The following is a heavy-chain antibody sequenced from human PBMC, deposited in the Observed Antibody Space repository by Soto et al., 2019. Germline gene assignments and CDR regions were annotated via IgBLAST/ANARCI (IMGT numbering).Heavy chain of an antibody. J-gene: IGHJ6*03. CDR2: IYYSGSA. V-gene: IGHV4-59*01. Sequence: QVQLKESGPGLVKPSETLSLTCTVSGSSISRYHWSWIRQTPGNVLAWIGYIYYSGSANYNPSPKSRVTFAVDTSKNRDSLKLSSVTAADTGVYYCAAAVPAYYVFPFYYMDVWGKGTTVTVSS. CDR3: AAAVPAYYVFPFYYMDV. CDR1: GSSISRYH. D-gene: IGHD3-16*01.